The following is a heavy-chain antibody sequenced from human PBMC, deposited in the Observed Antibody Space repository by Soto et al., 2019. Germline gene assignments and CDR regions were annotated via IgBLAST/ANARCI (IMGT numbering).Heavy chain of an antibody. CDR2: IWYDGSNK. Sequence: GGSLRLSCAASGFTFSSYGMHWVRQAPGKGLEWVAVIWYDGSNKYYADSVKGRFTISRDNSKNTLYLQMNSLRAGDTAVYYCAREGDYDILTGYPAFDIWGRGTMVTVSS. CDR3: AREGDYDILTGYPAFDI. CDR1: GFTFSSYG. V-gene: IGHV3-33*01. J-gene: IGHJ3*02. D-gene: IGHD3-9*01.